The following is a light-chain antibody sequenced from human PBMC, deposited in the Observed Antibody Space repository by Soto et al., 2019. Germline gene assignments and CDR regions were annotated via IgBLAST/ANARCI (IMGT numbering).Light chain of an antibody. Sequence: DIQMAQSPSTLSTSIGDRVTITCRASQSISDSLAWYQQKPGKAPFLLISDASNLERGVPSRFSGSGSGTEFTLTISSMQPDDFATYYCQQYSGYSRKFGQGNKV. V-gene: IGKV1-5*01. J-gene: IGKJ1*01. CDR2: DAS. CDR1: QSISDS. CDR3: QQYSGYSRK.